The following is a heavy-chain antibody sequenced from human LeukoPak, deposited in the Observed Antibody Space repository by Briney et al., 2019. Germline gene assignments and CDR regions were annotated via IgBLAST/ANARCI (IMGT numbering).Heavy chain of an antibody. CDR2: INHSGST. CDR1: GGSLSGFY. J-gene: IGHJ5*02. CDR3: ARASSFDNTTRYDLSWFGP. V-gene: IGHV4-34*01. D-gene: IGHD2-2*01. Sequence: SETLSLTCAVYGGSLSGFYWSWLRHPPGKGLEWIGEINHSGSTNYNPPLKSRVTVSVDMSKNQVSLKLTSVTAADTAVYYCARASSFDNTTRYDLSWFGPWGQGTLVTVSS.